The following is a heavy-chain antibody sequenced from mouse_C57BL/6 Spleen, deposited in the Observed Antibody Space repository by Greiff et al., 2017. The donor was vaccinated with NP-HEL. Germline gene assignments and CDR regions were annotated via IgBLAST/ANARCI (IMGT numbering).Heavy chain of an antibody. CDR2: ISYSGST. D-gene: IGHD2-5*01. CDR1: GYSITSGYD. V-gene: IGHV3-1*01. CDR3: ARDDYSNRFAY. J-gene: IGHJ3*01. Sequence: VQLQQSGPGMVKPSQSLSLTCTVTGYSITSGYDWHWIRHFPGNKLEWMGYISYSGSTNYNPSLKSRISITHDTSKNHFFLKLNSVTTEDTATYYCARDDYSNRFAYWGQGTLVTVSA.